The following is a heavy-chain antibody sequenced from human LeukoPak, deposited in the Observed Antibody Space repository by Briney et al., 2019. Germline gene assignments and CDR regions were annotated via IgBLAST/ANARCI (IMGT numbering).Heavy chain of an antibody. CDR2: IYHSGTT. J-gene: IGHJ5*02. CDR1: GYSISSGYF. V-gene: IGHV4-38-2*02. Sequence: SETLSLTCTVSGYSISSGYFWGWIRQPPGKGLEWIGSIYHSGTTYYNPSLKSRVTISVDTSKNQFSLKLSSVTAADTAVYYCARLPGWFDPWGQGTLVTVSS. CDR3: ARLPGWFDP.